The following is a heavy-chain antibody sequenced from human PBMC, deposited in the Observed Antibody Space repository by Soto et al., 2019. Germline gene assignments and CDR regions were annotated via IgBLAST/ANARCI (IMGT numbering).Heavy chain of an antibody. CDR2: IIPMFGKP. D-gene: IGHD2-8*01. J-gene: IGHJ6*02. V-gene: IGHV1-69*01. CDR1: GGTFRSYA. CDR3: ARSMETNYFSCMDV. Sequence: QVQLVQSGAEVREPGSSVKVSCEASGGTFRSYAINWVRQAPGQGLEWMGGIIPMFGKPNYAEKFLGRVTISADESTRTAYMEVTRLKSEDTAVYYCARSMETNYFSCMDVRGLGTTVTVSS.